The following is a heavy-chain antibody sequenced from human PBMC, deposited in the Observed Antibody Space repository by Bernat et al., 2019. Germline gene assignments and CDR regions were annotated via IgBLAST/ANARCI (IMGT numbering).Heavy chain of an antibody. J-gene: IGHJ3*02. CDR2: IIPIFGTA. CDR1: GYTFSSYA. V-gene: IGHV1-69*01. CDR3: ARDIVATMGDDDFDI. D-gene: IGHD5-12*01. Sequence: QVQLVQSGAEVKKPGASVKVSCKASGYTFSSYAISWVRQAPGQGLEWMGGIIPIFGTANYAQKFQGRVTITADESTSTAYMELSSLRSEDTAVYYGARDIVATMGDDDFDIWGQGTMVTVSS.